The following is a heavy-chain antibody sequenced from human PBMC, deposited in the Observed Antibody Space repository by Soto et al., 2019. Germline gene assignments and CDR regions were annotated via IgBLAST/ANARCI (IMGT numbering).Heavy chain of an antibody. D-gene: IGHD2-21*02. V-gene: IGHV4-4*02. J-gene: IGHJ2*01. CDR2: IYHSGST. CDR1: GGSISSNNW. CDR3: ARGDGGNSHWYFGL. Sequence: QVQLQESGPGLVKPSGTLSLTCAVSGGSISSNNWWSWVRQPPGKALEWIAEIYHSGSTNYNPSFNSRVTISVDKSKNQFSLGVNSVTAADTAVYYCARGDGGNSHWYFGLWGRGTLVTVSS.